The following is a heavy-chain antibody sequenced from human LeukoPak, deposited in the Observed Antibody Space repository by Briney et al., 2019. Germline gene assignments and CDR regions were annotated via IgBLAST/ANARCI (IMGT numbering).Heavy chain of an antibody. Sequence: GGSLRLSCAASGFTFSSYAMHWVRQAPGKGLEWVAVISYDGSNKYYADSVKGRFTISRDNSKNTLYLQMNSLRAEDTAVYYCARDRSYYGSGSYYNPNNWFDPWGQGTLVTVSS. CDR3: ARDRSYYGSGSYYNPNNWFDP. V-gene: IGHV3-30*04. CDR1: GFTFSSYA. CDR2: ISYDGSNK. D-gene: IGHD3-10*01. J-gene: IGHJ5*02.